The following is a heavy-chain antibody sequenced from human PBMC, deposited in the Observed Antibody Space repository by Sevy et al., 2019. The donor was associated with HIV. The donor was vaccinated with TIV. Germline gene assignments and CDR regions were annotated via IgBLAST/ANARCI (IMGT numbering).Heavy chain of an antibody. J-gene: IGHJ5*02. CDR1: GGTFSSYA. CDR3: ARDSYCSGGSCYRNWFDP. Sequence: ASVKVSCKASGGTFSSYAISWVRQAPGQGLEWMGGIIPIFGTANYAQKFQGRVTITADESTSTAYMELSSLRSEDMAVYYCARDSYCSGGSCYRNWFDPWGQGTLVTVSS. V-gene: IGHV1-69*13. CDR2: IIPIFGTA. D-gene: IGHD2-15*01.